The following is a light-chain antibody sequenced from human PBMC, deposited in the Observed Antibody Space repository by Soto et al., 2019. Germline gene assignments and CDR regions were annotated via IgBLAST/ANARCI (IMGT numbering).Light chain of an antibody. CDR2: DVS. J-gene: IGLJ2*01. V-gene: IGLV2-14*01. CDR1: SSDVGDYNY. Sequence: QSALTQPASVSGSPGQSITISCTGTSSDVGDYNYVSWYQQHPGKAPQLMIYDVSHRPSGVSTRFSGSKSGNTASLTISGLQAEDEADYYCSSYTTSNTLVFGGGTKLTVL. CDR3: SSYTTSNTLV.